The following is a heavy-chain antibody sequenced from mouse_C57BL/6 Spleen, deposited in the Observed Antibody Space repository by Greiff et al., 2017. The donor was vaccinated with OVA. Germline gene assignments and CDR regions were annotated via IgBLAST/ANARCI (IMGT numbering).Heavy chain of an antibody. Sequence: QVHVKQPGAELVKPGASVKLSCKASGYTFTSYWMHWVKQRPGQGLEWIGMIHPNSGSTNYNEKFKSKATLTVDKSSSTAYMQLSSLTSEDSAVYYCAPITTVVAPMAYWGQGTLVTVSA. CDR3: APITTVVAPMAY. CDR1: GYTFTSYW. J-gene: IGHJ3*01. D-gene: IGHD1-1*01. CDR2: IHPNSGST. V-gene: IGHV1-64*01.